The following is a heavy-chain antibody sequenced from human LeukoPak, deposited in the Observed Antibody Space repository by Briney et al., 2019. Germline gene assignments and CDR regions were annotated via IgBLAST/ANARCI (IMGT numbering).Heavy chain of an antibody. CDR3: ARSAGGD. D-gene: IGHD3-10*01. CDR1: GFTVSSNY. Sequence: PGGSLRLSCAASGFTVSSNYMTWVRQAPGKGLEWVSFISSGNGTSYAGSVKGRFTISRDNSKNTLYLQMDSLRAEDTAVYYCARSAGGDSGQGTLVTVSS. CDR2: ISSGNGT. V-gene: IGHV3-53*01. J-gene: IGHJ4*02.